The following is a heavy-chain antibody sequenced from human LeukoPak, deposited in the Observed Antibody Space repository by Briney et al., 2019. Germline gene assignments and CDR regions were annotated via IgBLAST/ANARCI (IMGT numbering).Heavy chain of an antibody. CDR3: ARGETVVRPFDY. D-gene: IGHD3-10*01. J-gene: IGHJ4*02. Sequence: ASVKVSCKASGGTFSSYAISWVRQAPGQGLEWMGRIIPILGIANYAQKFQGRVTITADKSTSTAYMELSSLRSEDTAVYYCARGETVVRPFDYWGQGTLVTVSS. V-gene: IGHV1-69*04. CDR1: GGTFSSYA. CDR2: IIPILGIA.